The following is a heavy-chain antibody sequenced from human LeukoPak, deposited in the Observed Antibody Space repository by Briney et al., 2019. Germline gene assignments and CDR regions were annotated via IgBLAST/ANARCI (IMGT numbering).Heavy chain of an antibody. CDR2: IYYSGST. CDR3: ARRSGYSGYDPLGYFDY. V-gene: IGHV4-59*08. D-gene: IGHD5-12*01. J-gene: IGHJ4*02. CDR1: GGSISSYY. Sequence: SETLSLTCTVSGGSISSYYWSWIRQPPGKGLEWIGYIYYSGSTNYNPSLKSRVTISVDTSKNQFSLKLSSVTAADTAVYYCARRSGYSGYDPLGYFDYWGQGTLVTVSP.